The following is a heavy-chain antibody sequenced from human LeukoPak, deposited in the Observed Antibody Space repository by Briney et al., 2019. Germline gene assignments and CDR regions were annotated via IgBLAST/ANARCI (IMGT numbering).Heavy chain of an antibody. J-gene: IGHJ3*02. V-gene: IGHV1-24*01. CDR1: VDTLTELS. CDR2: FDPEEGET. D-gene: IGHD6-19*01. CDR3: ATETPPYSSGFWPNPESAHDAFDI. Sequence: ASVKGSCKVSVDTLTELSMHWVRQAPGKGLEWRGGFDPEEGETIYAKKVQGRVTMTEDTSTETAYMELTRLRSEDRAVYYCATETPPYSSGFWPNPESAHDAFDIWGQGTMVTVSS.